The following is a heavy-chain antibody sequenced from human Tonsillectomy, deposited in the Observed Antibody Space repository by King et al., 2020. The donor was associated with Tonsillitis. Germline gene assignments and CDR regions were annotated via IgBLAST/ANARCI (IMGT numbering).Heavy chain of an antibody. J-gene: IGHJ5*02. CDR3: AFSSWYGGWFDP. CDR2: IDLLGGST. D-gene: IGHD6-13*01. Sequence: QLVQSGAEVKKPGASVKVSCKASGYTLISYYMHWVRQAPGQGLEWMGIIDLLGGSTSYAQKFQDRVTMTRDTSTSTVYMELSSLRSEDTAVYYCAFSSWYGGWFDPWGQGTLVTVSS. CDR1: GYTLISYY. V-gene: IGHV1-46*01.